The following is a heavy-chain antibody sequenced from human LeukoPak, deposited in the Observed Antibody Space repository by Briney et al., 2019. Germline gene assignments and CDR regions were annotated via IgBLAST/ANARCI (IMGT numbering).Heavy chain of an antibody. CDR1: GGSFSGYY. CDR2: IKHSGST. J-gene: IGHJ4*02. V-gene: IGHV4-34*01. Sequence: PSETLSLTCAVYGGSFSGYYWSWIRQPPAKGLEWIGEIKHSGSTNYNPSLKSRVTISVDTSKKQFSLKLSSVTAADTAVYYCARGVGAAAGLPPFDYWGQGTLVTVSS. D-gene: IGHD6-13*01. CDR3: ARGVGAAAGLPPFDY.